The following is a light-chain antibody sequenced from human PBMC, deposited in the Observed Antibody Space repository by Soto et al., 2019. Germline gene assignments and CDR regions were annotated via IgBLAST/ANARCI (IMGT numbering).Light chain of an antibody. Sequence: QSVLTQSSSASASLGSSVKLTCTLSSGHTTYIIAWHQQQPGKAPRYLMKLETSGSYNKGSGVPDRLSGSSSGADRYLTISNLQFEDEADYYCETWDINTHVVFGGGTKVTVL. CDR1: SGHTTYI. V-gene: IGLV4-60*02. CDR2: LETSGSY. J-gene: IGLJ2*01. CDR3: ETWDINTHVV.